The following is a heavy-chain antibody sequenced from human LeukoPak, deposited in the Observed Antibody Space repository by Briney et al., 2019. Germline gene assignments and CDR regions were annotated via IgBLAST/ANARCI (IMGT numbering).Heavy chain of an antibody. Sequence: PSETLSLTCTGSGGSISSYYWSWLRQPAGKGLEWIGRIYTSGSTNYNPSLKSRVTMSVDTSKNQFSLKLSSVTAADTAVYYCARGSHYDFWSGYYPYYYGMDVWGQGTTVTVSS. J-gene: IGHJ6*02. D-gene: IGHD3-3*01. V-gene: IGHV4-4*07. CDR1: GGSISSYY. CDR3: ARGSHYDFWSGYYPYYYGMDV. CDR2: IYTSGST.